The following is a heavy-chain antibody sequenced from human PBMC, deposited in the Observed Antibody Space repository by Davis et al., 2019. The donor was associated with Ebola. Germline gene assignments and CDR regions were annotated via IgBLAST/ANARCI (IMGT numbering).Heavy chain of an antibody. CDR1: GFTFSSYE. D-gene: IGHD3-10*01. Sequence: GESLKISCAASGFTFSSYEMNWVRQAPGKGLEWVSYISSSGSTIYYADSVKGRFTISRDNSKNTLYPQMNSLRAEDTAVYYCAKVGLWFGELSWFDPWGQGTLVTVSS. CDR3: AKVGLWFGELSWFDP. CDR2: ISSSGSTI. J-gene: IGHJ5*02. V-gene: IGHV3-48*03.